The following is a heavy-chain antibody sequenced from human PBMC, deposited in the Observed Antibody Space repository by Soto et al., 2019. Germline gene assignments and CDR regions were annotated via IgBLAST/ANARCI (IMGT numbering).Heavy chain of an antibody. CDR2: ISYDSTNK. CDR3: AKDHGFDEFQLLYYSYYGLDV. V-gene: IGHV3-30*18. CDR1: GFTFSDYG. Sequence: QVQLVESGGGVVQPGRSLRLSCAASGFTFSDYGMHWVRQAPGKGLEWVAVISYDSTNKYYGDSVKGRFTISRDNSKTALYLQMNSLRAEDRAVYYCAKDHGFDEFQLLYYSYYGLDVWGQGTTVTVSS. D-gene: IGHD2-2*02. J-gene: IGHJ6*02.